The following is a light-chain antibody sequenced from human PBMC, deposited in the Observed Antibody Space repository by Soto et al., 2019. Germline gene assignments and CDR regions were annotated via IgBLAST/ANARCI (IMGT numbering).Light chain of an antibody. J-gene: IGLJ1*01. V-gene: IGLV2-14*01. CDR2: EVT. Sequence: QSVLTQPASVSGSPGQSITISCTGTSSDVGGYDFVSWYRQYPHQAPKILIYEVTHRPSEVPDRFSGSKSGNTASLTISGLDADDAADYYCSSYTIDSSPVFGPGTKLTVL. CDR1: SSDVGGYDF. CDR3: SSYTIDSSPV.